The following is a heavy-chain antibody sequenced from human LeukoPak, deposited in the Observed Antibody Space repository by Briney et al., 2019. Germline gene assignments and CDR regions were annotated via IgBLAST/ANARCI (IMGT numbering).Heavy chain of an antibody. CDR1: GGSFSNYY. CDR2: INYSGST. CDR3: ARQTGSGLFILP. J-gene: IGHJ4*02. D-gene: IGHD3/OR15-3a*01. Sequence: SETLSLTCAVYGGSFSNYYWSWLRQPPGKGLEWIGEINYSGSTNYNPSLKSRVTISTDTSKNQFSLRLTSVTAADTAVYYCARQTGSGLFILPGGQGTLVTVSS. V-gene: IGHV4-34*01.